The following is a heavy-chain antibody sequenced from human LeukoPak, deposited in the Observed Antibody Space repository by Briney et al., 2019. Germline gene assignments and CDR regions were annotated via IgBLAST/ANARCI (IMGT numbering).Heavy chain of an antibody. J-gene: IGHJ4*02. CDR1: GFTFKSYW. CDR3: ARGSPSCDY. V-gene: IGHV3-7*01. Sequence: GGSLRLSCAVSGFTFKSYWMSWVRQAPGKGLEWVANIKEDGSDKYYVDSVKGRFTISRDNAKNSLYLQMNSLRAEDTAVYYCARGSPSCDYWGQGTPVTVSS. CDR2: IKEDGSDK.